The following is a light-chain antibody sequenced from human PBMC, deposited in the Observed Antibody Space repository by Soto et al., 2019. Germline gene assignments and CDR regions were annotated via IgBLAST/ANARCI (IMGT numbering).Light chain of an antibody. CDR1: QDISNY. V-gene: IGKV1-33*01. CDR2: DAS. CDR3: QQYDNPLLT. J-gene: IGKJ4*01. Sequence: DIQMTQSPSSLSASVGDRVTITCQASQDISNYLNWYQQKPGKAPKLLIYDASNLETGVPSRFSGSGSGTDFTFTISSLQPEDIATYYCQQYDNPLLTFGGGTRWISN.